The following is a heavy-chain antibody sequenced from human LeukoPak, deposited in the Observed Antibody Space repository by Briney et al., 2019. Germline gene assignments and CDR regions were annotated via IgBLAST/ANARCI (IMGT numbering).Heavy chain of an antibody. J-gene: IGHJ4*02. CDR3: ARDRPFYDILTGYHGNYFDY. CDR1: GGSISSNNYY. CDR2: IYTSGST. Sequence: SETLSLTCTVSGGSISSNNYYWNWIRQPAGKGLEWIGRIYTSGSTNYNPSVKSRVTISVDTSKNQFSLKLSSVTAADTAVYYCARDRPFYDILTGYHGNYFDYWGQGTLVTVSS. V-gene: IGHV4-61*02. D-gene: IGHD3-9*01.